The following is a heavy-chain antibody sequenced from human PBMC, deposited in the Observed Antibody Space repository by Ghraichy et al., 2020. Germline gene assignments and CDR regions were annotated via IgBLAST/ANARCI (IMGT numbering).Heavy chain of an antibody. CDR1: GFTFSSYW. CDR3: AREAVLRYFDWSTGADY. V-gene: IGHV3-7*01. Sequence: GGSLRLSCAASGFTFSSYWMSWVRQAPGKGLEWVANIKQDGSEKYYVDSVKGRFTISRDNAKNSLYLQMNSLRAEDTAVYYCAREAVLRYFDWSTGADYWGQGTLVTVSS. J-gene: IGHJ4*02. CDR2: IKQDGSEK. D-gene: IGHD3-9*01.